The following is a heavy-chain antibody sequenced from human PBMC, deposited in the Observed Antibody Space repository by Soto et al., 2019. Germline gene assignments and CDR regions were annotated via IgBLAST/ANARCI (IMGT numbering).Heavy chain of an antibody. V-gene: IGHV3-23*03. CDR1: GLTFSRYA. CDR3: AKVLITSLTPPYYYYGMYV. D-gene: IGHD2-8*01. Sequence: HPGGSLRLSCAAYGLTFSRYAMSWVRQAPGKGLEWVSVIYSGGSTYYADSVKGRFTISRDNSKNTLYLQMNSLRAEDTAVYYCAKVLITSLTPPYYYYGMYVCGQGTTVPVSS. CDR2: IYSGGST. J-gene: IGHJ6*02.